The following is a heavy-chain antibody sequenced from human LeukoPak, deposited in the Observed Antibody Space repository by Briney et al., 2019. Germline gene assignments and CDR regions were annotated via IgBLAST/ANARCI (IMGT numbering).Heavy chain of an antibody. CDR2: INPNNGGT. CDR1: GYTFTGYY. D-gene: IGHD2-8*01. V-gene: IGHV1-2*06. Sequence: ASVKVSCKASGYTFTGYYIHWMRQAPGQGLEWMGRINPNNGGTNYAQNFQGRVTMTRVTSINTAYMELSSLTSDDTAVYYCARDGTKSPLLIYYYYGVDVWGQGTTVTVSS. CDR3: ARDGTKSPLLIYYYYGVDV. J-gene: IGHJ6*02.